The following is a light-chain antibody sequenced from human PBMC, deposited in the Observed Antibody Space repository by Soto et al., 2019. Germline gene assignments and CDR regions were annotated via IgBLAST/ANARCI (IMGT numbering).Light chain of an antibody. V-gene: IGLV1-51*01. Sequence: QSVLTQPPSVSAAPGREVTISCSGSTSNIGNNYVSWYQHLPGTAPKLLIYDNNKRPSGIPDRFSGSKSGTSATLGITGLQTGEEADYYCGAWDSSLSFWVFGGRTKLTVL. CDR3: GAWDSSLSFWV. J-gene: IGLJ3*02. CDR2: DNN. CDR1: TSNIGNNY.